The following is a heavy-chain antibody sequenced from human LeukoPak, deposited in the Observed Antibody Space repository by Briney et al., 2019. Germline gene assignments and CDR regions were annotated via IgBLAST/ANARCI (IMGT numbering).Heavy chain of an antibody. D-gene: IGHD4-17*01. J-gene: IGHJ4*02. CDR2: IIPIFGTA. Sequence: SVKVSCKASGGTFSSYAISWARQAPGQGLEWMGGIIPIFGTANYAQKFQGRVTITADESTSTAYMELSSLRSEDTAVYYCARDRGYGDYAQGGFFDYWGQGTLVTVSS. CDR1: GGTFSSYA. CDR3: ARDRGYGDYAQGGFFDY. V-gene: IGHV1-69*13.